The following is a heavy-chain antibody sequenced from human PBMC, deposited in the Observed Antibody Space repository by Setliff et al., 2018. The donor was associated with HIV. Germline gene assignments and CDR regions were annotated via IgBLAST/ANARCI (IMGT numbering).Heavy chain of an antibody. CDR3: ARLGDFSYSSRYLYAFDF. Sequence: PSETLSLTCIVSNYSITSNYYWAWIRQPPGQGLEWIGSINHGGKTYYSPSLKSRVAISVDTSKNQFSLHFQSVTAADTALYFYARLGDFSYSSRYLYAFDFWGHGALVTVSS. V-gene: IGHV4-38-2*02. CDR2: INHGGKT. D-gene: IGHD2-8*01. CDR1: NYSITSNYY. J-gene: IGHJ4*01.